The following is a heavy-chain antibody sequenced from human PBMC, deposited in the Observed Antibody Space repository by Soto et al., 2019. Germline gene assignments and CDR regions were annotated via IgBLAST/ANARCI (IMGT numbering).Heavy chain of an antibody. J-gene: IGHJ5*02. V-gene: IGHV4-30-2*01. CDR1: GGSIGGVGYS. Sequence: SETLSLTCAVSGGSIGGVGYSWSWIRQPPGGGLEWIGYMYHSGTFLKSPSLKTRLTMSLDMSKNQFSLTLNSMTAADTAVYYCARAQFYSGSGNYNNLMFDAWGQGIQVT. CDR3: ARAQFYSGSGNYNNLMFDA. CDR2: MYHSGTF. D-gene: IGHD3-10*01.